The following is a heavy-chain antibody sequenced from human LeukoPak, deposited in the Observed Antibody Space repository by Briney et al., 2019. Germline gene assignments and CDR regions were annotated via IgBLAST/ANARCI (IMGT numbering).Heavy chain of an antibody. CDR2: IYYSGST. CDR1: GGSVSSGSYY. CDR3: ARELAVAGKGGYDY. D-gene: IGHD6-19*01. J-gene: IGHJ4*02. Sequence: SETLSLTCTVSGGSVSSGSYYWSWIRQPSGKGLEWIGYIYYSGSTNYNPSLKSRVTISVDTSKNQFSLKLSSVTAADTAVYYCARELAVAGKGGYDYWGQGTLVTVSS. V-gene: IGHV4-61*01.